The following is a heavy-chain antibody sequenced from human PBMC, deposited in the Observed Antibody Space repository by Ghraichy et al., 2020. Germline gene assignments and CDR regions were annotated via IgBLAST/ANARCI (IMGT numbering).Heavy chain of an antibody. V-gene: IGHV4-39*01. D-gene: IGHD7-27*01. J-gene: IGHJ3*01. CDR3: ARHVFSLGITYAFEV. CDR1: GASLSSGRNY. CDR2: VFYSGTT. Sequence: TLSLTCTVSGASLSSGRNYWGWIRQSPGRGLQYIASVFYSGTTYYNPVLESRVRLSVDTSKNQFYLRLSSVTAADSALYYCARHVFSLGITYAFEVWGQGTVVTVSS.